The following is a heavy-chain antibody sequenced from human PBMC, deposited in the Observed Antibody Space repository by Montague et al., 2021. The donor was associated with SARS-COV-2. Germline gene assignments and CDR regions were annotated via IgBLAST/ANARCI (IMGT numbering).Heavy chain of an antibody. Sequence: SETLSLTCAVYGGSFSGYYWSRIRQPPGKGLEWIGEINHSGSTNYNPSLKSRVTISVDTSKNQFSLKLSSVTAAGTAVYYCARGRAVTTFYYYYYGMDVWGQGTTVTVSS. CDR2: INHSGST. CDR1: GGSFSGYY. J-gene: IGHJ6*02. V-gene: IGHV4-34*01. CDR3: ARGRAVTTFYYYYYGMDV. D-gene: IGHD4-17*01.